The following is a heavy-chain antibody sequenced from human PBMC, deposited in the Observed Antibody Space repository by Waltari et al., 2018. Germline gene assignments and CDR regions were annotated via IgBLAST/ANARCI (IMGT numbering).Heavy chain of an antibody. CDR3: ARDHEYSRTFDY. J-gene: IGHJ4*02. V-gene: IGHV4-59*01. Sequence: QVQLQESGPGLVKPSETLSLTCTVSGGSISSYYWSWIRQPPGKGLEWIGYIYYSGSTNYNPSRKSRVTISVDTSKNQFSLKLSSVTAADTAVYYCARDHEYSRTFDYWGQGTLVTVSS. D-gene: IGHD6-6*01. CDR1: GGSISSYY. CDR2: IYYSGST.